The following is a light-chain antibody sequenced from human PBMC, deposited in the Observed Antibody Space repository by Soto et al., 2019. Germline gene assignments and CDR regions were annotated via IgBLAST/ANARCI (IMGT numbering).Light chain of an antibody. J-gene: IGKJ5*01. CDR2: GAS. Sequence: EIVMTQSPGTLSLSPGERATLSCRASQSVSSRLAWYQQKPGQAPRLLISGASSRATGIPDRFSGSGSGTDFTLTISRLEPEDFALYYCQNYVERSPITFGQGTRLENK. V-gene: IGKV3-20*01. CDR1: QSVSSR. CDR3: QNYVERSPIT.